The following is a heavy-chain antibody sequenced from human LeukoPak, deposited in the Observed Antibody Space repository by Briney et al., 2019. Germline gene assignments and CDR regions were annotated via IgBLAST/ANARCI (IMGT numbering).Heavy chain of an antibody. CDR3: ARHIAVAALGFDP. D-gene: IGHD6-19*01. Sequence: SETLSPTCALSAYSITSGYYWGWIRQPPGKGLEWIGSISHSGSTYYNTSLKSRVTISADPSKNQFSLKLSSVTAADTAVYYCARHIAVAALGFDPWGQGNLVTVSS. V-gene: IGHV4-38-2*01. CDR1: AYSITSGYY. J-gene: IGHJ5*02. CDR2: ISHSGST.